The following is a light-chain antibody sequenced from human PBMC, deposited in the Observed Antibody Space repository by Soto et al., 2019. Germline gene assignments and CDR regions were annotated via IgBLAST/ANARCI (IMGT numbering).Light chain of an antibody. CDR3: SSYTGSSTPLV. Sequence: QSVLTQPASVSGSPGQSITISCTGTSSDVGGYNYVSWYQQHPGKAPKLMIYDVSNRPSGVSNRFSGSKFGNTASLTISGLQAEDEADYYCSSYTGSSTPLVFGGGTKLTVL. CDR1: SSDVGGYNY. J-gene: IGLJ2*01. CDR2: DVS. V-gene: IGLV2-14*01.